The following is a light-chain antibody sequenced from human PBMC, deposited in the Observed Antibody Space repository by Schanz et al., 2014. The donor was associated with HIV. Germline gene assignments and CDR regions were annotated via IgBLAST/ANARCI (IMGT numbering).Light chain of an antibody. J-gene: IGKJ4*01. V-gene: IGKV1-5*03. CDR2: KAS. CDR1: QSIGDS. Sequence: IQMTQSPATLSASVGDRVTITCRASQSIGDSLAWLQQKPGRAPKVLIYKASTLESGVPSTFRGSGSGTDFTLTISSLQPDDFATYYCQQLGTFGGGTKVDIK. CDR3: QQLGT.